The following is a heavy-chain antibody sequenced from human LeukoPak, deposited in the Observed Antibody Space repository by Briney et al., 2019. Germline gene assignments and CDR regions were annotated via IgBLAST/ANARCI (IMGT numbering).Heavy chain of an antibody. J-gene: IGHJ4*02. Sequence: GGSLRLSCAASGFTFSSYAMSWVRQAPGKGLEWVGRIRSKPNSYATAYAASVKGRFTISRDDSKNTAYLQMNSLKTEDTAVYYCTRHGIAVAGTDYWGQGTLVTVSS. CDR2: IRSKPNSYAT. D-gene: IGHD6-19*01. CDR3: TRHGIAVAGTDY. V-gene: IGHV3-73*01. CDR1: GFTFSSYA.